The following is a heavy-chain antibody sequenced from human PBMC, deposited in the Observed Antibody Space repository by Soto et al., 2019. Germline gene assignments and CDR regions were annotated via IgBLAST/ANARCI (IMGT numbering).Heavy chain of an antibody. D-gene: IGHD5-12*01. V-gene: IGHV1-69*12. CDR1: GGTFSNYP. Sequence: QVQLVQCGAEVKKPGSSVKVSCKASGGTFSNYPISWVRQAPGQGLEWMGGIIPIFGTVNYAQKFQGRVTITADESTSTAYMELSSQRSEDTAVYYCARGNHKWLQLWYFDLWGRGTLVTVSS. CDR3: ARGNHKWLQLWYFDL. J-gene: IGHJ2*01. CDR2: IIPIFGTV.